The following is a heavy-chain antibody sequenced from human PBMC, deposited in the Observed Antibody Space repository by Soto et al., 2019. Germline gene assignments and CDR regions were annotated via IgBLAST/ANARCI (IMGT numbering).Heavy chain of an antibody. J-gene: IGHJ6*03. Sequence: SETLSLTCSVSGGSISSGYYWTWIRQHPGKGLEWIGYIYYSGNTYYNPSLKSRVTISVDTSKNQFSLKLSSVTAADTAVYYCASTDYVAYYMDVRGQGTTVTVSS. CDR3: ASTDYVAYYMDV. D-gene: IGHD3-10*02. CDR2: IYYSGNT. CDR1: GGSISSGYY. V-gene: IGHV4-31*03.